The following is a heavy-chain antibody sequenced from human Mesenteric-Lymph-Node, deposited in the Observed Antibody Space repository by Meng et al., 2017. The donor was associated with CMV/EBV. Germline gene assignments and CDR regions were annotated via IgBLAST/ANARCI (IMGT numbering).Heavy chain of an antibody. Sequence: GESLKISCTASGFTFSNYWMSWVRQAPGKGLEWVANIKQDGSDKYYVDSVKGRFTISRDNDKNSLYLQMNSLRAEDTAVYYCAKDLDGYNWGQGTLVTVSS. CDR1: GFTFSNYW. CDR3: AKDLDGYN. J-gene: IGHJ4*02. V-gene: IGHV3-7*03. CDR2: IKQDGSDK. D-gene: IGHD5-12*01.